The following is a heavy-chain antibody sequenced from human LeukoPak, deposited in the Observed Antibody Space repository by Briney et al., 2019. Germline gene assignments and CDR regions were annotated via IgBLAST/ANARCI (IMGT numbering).Heavy chain of an antibody. V-gene: IGHV1-2*02. CDR3: ARGGWLYY. CDR1: GYTFTGYY. Sequence: GASVTVSCKASGYTFTGYYMHWVRQAPGQGLEWMGWINPNNGDTSYAQKFQGRFTMTSDTSITTAYMELSRLRSDDTAVYYCARGGWLYYWGQGTLVTVSS. CDR2: INPNNGDT. D-gene: IGHD5-12*01. J-gene: IGHJ4*02.